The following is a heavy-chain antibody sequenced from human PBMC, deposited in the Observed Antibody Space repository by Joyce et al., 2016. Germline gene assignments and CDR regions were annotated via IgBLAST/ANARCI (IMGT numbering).Heavy chain of an antibody. J-gene: IGHJ3*02. CDR1: GGSFSAYY. Sequence: QVQLQQWGEGLLKPSETLSLTCAVYGGSFSAYYWSWVRQPPGKGLEWSGEINRSGGTTSNPSLKSRITISIDTSKNQFSLKLNSVTAADTAVYYCARVRMGVAGYDAFDIWGQGTMVTVSS. CDR3: ARVRMGVAGYDAFDI. V-gene: IGHV4-34*01. CDR2: INRSGGT. D-gene: IGHD6-19*01.